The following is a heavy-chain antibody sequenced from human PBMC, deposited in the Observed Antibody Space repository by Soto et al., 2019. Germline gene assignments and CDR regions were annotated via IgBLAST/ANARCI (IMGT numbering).Heavy chain of an antibody. CDR3: PTDSAMVRGVFWFDP. Sequence: SETLSLTCPVSGGSISSSNWWSWVRQPPGKGLEWIGEIYHSGSTNYNPSLKSRVTTSVDKSKNQFPLKLSSVTAADTAVYYCPTDSAMVRGVFWFDPWGQGTLVTVSS. CDR1: GGSISSSNW. CDR2: IYHSGST. J-gene: IGHJ5*02. V-gene: IGHV4-4*02. D-gene: IGHD3-10*01.